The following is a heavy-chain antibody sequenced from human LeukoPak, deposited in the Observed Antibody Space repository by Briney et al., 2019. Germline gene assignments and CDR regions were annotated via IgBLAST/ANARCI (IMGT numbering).Heavy chain of an antibody. Sequence: GGSLRLSCAASGFTFSNTWMSWVRQAPGKGLEWVGRIKIKIDGATADYAAPVKGRFTISRDDSKDTLYLQMNSLRAEDTAVYYCARATPYFDYWGQGTLVTVSS. CDR2: IKIKIDGATA. CDR3: ARATPYFDY. V-gene: IGHV3-15*05. J-gene: IGHJ4*02. CDR1: GFTFSNTW.